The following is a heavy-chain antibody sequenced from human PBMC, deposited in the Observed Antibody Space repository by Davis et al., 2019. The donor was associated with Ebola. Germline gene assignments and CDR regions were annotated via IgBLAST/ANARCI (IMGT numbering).Heavy chain of an antibody. D-gene: IGHD3-3*01. CDR2: ISSSGSTI. V-gene: IGHV3-48*04. CDR3: ARGCITIFGVVTSGGWFDP. J-gene: IGHJ5*02. Sequence: GESLKISCAASGFTFSSYAMSWVRQAPGKGLEWVSYISSSGSTIYYADSVKGRFTISRDNAKNSLYLQMNSLRAEDTAVYYCARGCITIFGVVTSGGWFDPWGQGTLVTVSS. CDR1: GFTFSSYA.